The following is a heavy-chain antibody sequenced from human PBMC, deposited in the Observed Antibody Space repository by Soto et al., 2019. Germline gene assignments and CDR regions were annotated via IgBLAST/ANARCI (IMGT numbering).Heavy chain of an antibody. V-gene: IGHV1-18*01. CDR1: GYTFTSYG. Sequence: QVQLVQSGGEVKKPGASVKLSCTASGYTFTSYGISWVRQAPGQGLEWMGWISAYNGKTNYSQKVQGRVTMTTDTSTRTSYMDLRILRSDDTAVYYCARGGDVNYYHGMDVWGQGTTVTVSS. CDR3: ARGGDVNYYHGMDV. D-gene: IGHD5-12*01. CDR2: ISAYNGKT. J-gene: IGHJ6*02.